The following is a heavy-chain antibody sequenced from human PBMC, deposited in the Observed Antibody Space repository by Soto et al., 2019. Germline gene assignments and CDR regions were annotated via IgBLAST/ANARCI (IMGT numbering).Heavy chain of an antibody. CDR1: GYTFTGYF. Sequence: ASVKVSCKASGYTFTGYFMNWVRQAPGQGLEWMGWINSNSGATKNAQKFQGRVTLSRDTSISTAYMELSGLRSDDTAVYYCARGGGTILAPLPWGQGTLVTVSS. CDR2: INSNSGAT. D-gene: IGHD3-3*01. V-gene: IGHV1-2*02. J-gene: IGHJ5*02. CDR3: ARGGGTILAPLP.